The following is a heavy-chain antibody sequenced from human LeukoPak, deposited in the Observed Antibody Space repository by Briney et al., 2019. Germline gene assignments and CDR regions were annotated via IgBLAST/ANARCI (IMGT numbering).Heavy chain of an antibody. V-gene: IGHV1-24*01. CDR1: GYTFTSYD. D-gene: IGHD3-22*01. J-gene: IGHJ4*02. Sequence: ASVTVSCKASGYTFTSYDINWVRQAPGKGLEWMGGFDPEDGETIYAQKFQGRVTMTEDTSTDTAYMELSSLRSEDTAVYYCATEGHYYDSSGYYYFDYWGQGTLVTVSS. CDR2: FDPEDGET. CDR3: ATEGHYYDSSGYYYFDY.